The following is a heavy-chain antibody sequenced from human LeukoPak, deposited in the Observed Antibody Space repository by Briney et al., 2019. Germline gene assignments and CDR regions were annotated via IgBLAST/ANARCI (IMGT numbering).Heavy chain of an antibody. CDR3: ARRSLLGFRSYYMDV. V-gene: IGHV4-4*09. Sequence: PSETLSLTCTVSGVSLSSYYWRWIRQPPGKGGEWIGYIYTSGCTNYNPSLKSRVTISVDTSKNPFSLNLSSVTAADTAVYYCARRSLLGFRSYYMDVWGKGTTVTVSS. J-gene: IGHJ6*03. D-gene: IGHD1-14*01. CDR2: IYTSGCT. CDR1: GVSLSSYY.